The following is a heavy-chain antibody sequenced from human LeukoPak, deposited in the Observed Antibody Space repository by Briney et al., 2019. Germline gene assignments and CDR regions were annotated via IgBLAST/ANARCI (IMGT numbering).Heavy chain of an antibody. CDR1: GGSFSGYY. Sequence: SETLSLTCAVYGGSFSGYYWSWIRQPPGKGLEWIGEINHSGSTNYNPSLKSRVTISVDTSKNRFSLKLSSVTAADTAVYYCARAGHYYDSSGYNYWGQGTLVTVSS. CDR3: ARAGHYYDSSGYNY. V-gene: IGHV4-34*01. J-gene: IGHJ4*02. CDR2: INHSGST. D-gene: IGHD3-22*01.